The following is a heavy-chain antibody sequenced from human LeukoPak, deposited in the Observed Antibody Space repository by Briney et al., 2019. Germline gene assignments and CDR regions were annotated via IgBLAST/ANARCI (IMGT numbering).Heavy chain of an antibody. V-gene: IGHV4-38-2*01. CDR3: ARVLRGYSYDPLDY. Sequence: SETLSLTCAVSGYSITSGYYWGWIRQPPGKGLEWIGYIYYSGSTNYRPSLKSRVTISVDTSKNQFSLKLGSVTAADTAVYYCARVLRGYSYDPLDYWGQGTLVTVSS. D-gene: IGHD5-18*01. CDR2: IYYSGST. J-gene: IGHJ4*02. CDR1: GYSITSGYY.